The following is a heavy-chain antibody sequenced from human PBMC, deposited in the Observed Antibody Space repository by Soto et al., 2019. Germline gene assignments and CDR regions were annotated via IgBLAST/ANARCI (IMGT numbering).Heavy chain of an antibody. CDR2: IKSNTGGGTA. D-gene: IGHD5-12*01. V-gene: IGHV3-15*07. CDR3: TTHASYDSGYYGYFHH. CDR1: GFSFTNAW. Sequence: EVQLVECGGGLVKPGGSLTLSCEASGFSFTNAWMNWVRQAPGKGLEWVGRIKSNTGGGTADYIAPVKGRFTISRDDSKNTLYLQMNSLRTEDTAVYYCTTHASYDSGYYGYFHHWDQGTLIIVSS. J-gene: IGHJ1*01.